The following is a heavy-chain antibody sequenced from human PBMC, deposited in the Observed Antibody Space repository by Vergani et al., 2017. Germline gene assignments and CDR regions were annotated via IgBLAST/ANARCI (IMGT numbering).Heavy chain of an antibody. V-gene: IGHV4-39*01. D-gene: IGHD3-10*01. CDR1: GGSISSSSYY. Sequence: QLQLQESGPGLVKPSETLSLTCTVSGGSISSSSYYWGWIRQPPGKGLEWIGSIYYSGSTYYNPSLKSRVTISVDTSKNQFSLKLSSVTAADTAVYYCARREHYYGSGSPYFDYWGQGTLVTVSS. CDR3: ARREHYYGSGSPYFDY. J-gene: IGHJ4*02. CDR2: IYYSGST.